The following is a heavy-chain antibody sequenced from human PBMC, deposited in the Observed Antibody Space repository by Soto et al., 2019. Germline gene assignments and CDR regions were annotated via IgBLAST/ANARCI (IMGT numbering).Heavy chain of an antibody. D-gene: IGHD2-15*01. CDR3: ATAKLLLPWLFXY. Sequence: GGSLRLSCAASGFTVSRNYMSWVRQAPGKGLEWVSVIYSGGSTNYADSVKGRFTISRDDSKNTLFLQMNSLRAEDTAVYYCATAKLLLPWLFXYWGQGALVXVSS. CDR2: IYSGGST. CDR1: GFTVSRNY. V-gene: IGHV3-66*01. J-gene: IGHJ4*02.